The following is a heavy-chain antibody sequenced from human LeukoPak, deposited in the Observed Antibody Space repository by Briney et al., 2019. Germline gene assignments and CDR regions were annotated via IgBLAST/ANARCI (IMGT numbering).Heavy chain of an antibody. CDR2: ISAYNGDT. Sequence: ASVKVPCKASGYTLPTYVINWVRQAPGQGLEWMGWISAYNGDTNYAQKLQGRVTMTTDTSTYTAYMELRSLRSDDTAVYYCARGGYSYGQHAFDIWGQGTMVTVSS. D-gene: IGHD5-18*01. J-gene: IGHJ3*02. V-gene: IGHV1-18*01. CDR1: GYTLPTYV. CDR3: ARGGYSYGQHAFDI.